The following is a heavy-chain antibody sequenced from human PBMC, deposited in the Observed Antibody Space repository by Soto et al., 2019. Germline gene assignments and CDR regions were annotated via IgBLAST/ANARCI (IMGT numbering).Heavy chain of an antibody. CDR1: VVSLSSGHYY. J-gene: IGHJ4*02. CDR2: IYYSGST. D-gene: IGHD1-1*01. Sequence: TLYLTCTVSVVSLSSGHYYWSWIRQPPGKGLEWIGYIYYSGSTSYNPSLKSRVTMSVDTSKNQFYLKLSSVTAADTAVYYCASLTLDLPTHTTGYWGQGTLVTVSS. V-gene: IGHV4-30-4*01. CDR3: ASLTLDLPTHTTGY.